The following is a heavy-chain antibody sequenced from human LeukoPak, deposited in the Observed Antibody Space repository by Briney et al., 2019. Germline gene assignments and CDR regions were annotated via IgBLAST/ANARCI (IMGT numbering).Heavy chain of an antibody. Sequence: GGSLRLSCAASGFTFSNYAMSWVRQAPGKGLEWVSAISGSGGSTYYADSVKGRFTISRDNSKNTLYLQMNSLRAEDTAVYYCAKDRLLMVRGVTSPVDYWGQGTLVTVSS. CDR1: GFTFSNYA. V-gene: IGHV3-23*01. CDR2: ISGSGGST. J-gene: IGHJ4*02. D-gene: IGHD3-10*01. CDR3: AKDRLLMVRGVTSPVDY.